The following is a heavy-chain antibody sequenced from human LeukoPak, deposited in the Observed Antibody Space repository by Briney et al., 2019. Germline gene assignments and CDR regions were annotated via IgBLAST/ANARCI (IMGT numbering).Heavy chain of an antibody. Sequence: GGSLRLSCAASGFTVSSNYMSWVRQAPGKGLEWVSGISGSGDSTYYADSVKGRFTISRDKSKNTLYLQMNSLRAEDTAVYYCGRDPNGDYIGAFDMWGQGTVVTVSS. D-gene: IGHD4-17*01. J-gene: IGHJ3*02. V-gene: IGHV3-23*01. CDR1: GFTVSSNY. CDR2: ISGSGDST. CDR3: GRDPNGDYIGAFDM.